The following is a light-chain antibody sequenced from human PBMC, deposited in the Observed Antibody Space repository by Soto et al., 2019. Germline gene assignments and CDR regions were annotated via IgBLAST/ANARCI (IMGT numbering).Light chain of an antibody. J-gene: IGKJ2*01. CDR3: QQYNNWPPYT. V-gene: IGKV3-15*01. Sequence: EIVMTQSPATLSVSPGERATLSCRASQSITSNLAWYQQKPGQAPGLLIYDASTRATGIPARVSGSGSGTEFTLTISSLQSEDFAVYYCQQYNNWPPYTFGQGTKLEIK. CDR1: QSITSN. CDR2: DAS.